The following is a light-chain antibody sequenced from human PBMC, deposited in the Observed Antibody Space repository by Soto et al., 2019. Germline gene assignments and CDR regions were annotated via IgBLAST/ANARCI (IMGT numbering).Light chain of an antibody. CDR3: AAWDGSLNVVL. CDR1: SSNFGTNT. V-gene: IGLV1-44*01. CDR2: NDN. Sequence: QSVLTQPSSASGTPGQTVTISCSGTSSNFGTNTVNWYRQVPGTAPKLLIFNDNVRPSGVPGRFSGSRSGTSASLAISGLQSEDEADYYCAAWDGSLNVVLLGGGTKLTVL. J-gene: IGLJ2*01.